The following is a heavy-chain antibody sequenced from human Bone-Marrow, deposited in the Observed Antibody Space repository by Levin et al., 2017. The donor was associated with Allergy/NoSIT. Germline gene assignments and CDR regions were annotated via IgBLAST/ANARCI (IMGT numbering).Heavy chain of an antibody. Sequence: PGGSLRLSCAASGFIFSTYEMTWVRQAPGKGLEWVSHISPSGTTMFYADSVKGRFTISRDNAKNSLYLQMNSLRAEDTAVYYCAKDSLLAGDKVDYWGQGTLVTVSS. V-gene: IGHV3-48*03. CDR2: ISPSGTTM. D-gene: IGHD4-17*01. CDR1: GFIFSTYE. CDR3: AKDSLLAGDKVDY. J-gene: IGHJ4*02.